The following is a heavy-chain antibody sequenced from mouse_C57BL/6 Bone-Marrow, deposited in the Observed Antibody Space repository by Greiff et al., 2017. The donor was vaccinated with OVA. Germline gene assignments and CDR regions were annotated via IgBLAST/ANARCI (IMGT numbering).Heavy chain of an antibody. D-gene: IGHD1-1*01. J-gene: IGHJ1*03. Sequence: EVMLVESGGGLVQPGGSLKLSCAASGFTFSDYYMYWVRQTPEKRLEWVAYISNGGGSTYYPDTVKGRFTISRDNAKNTLYRQMSRRKSEDTAMYYCARHSITVVYFDVWGTGTTVTVAS. CDR3: ARHSITVVYFDV. V-gene: IGHV5-12*01. CDR1: GFTFSDYY. CDR2: ISNGGGST.